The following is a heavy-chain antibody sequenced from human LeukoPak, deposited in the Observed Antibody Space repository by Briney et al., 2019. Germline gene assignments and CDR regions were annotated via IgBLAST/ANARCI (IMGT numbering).Heavy chain of an antibody. Sequence: PGGSLRLSCAASGFTFSSYVMHWVRQAPGKGLEWVGFIRSKAYGGTTEYAASVKGRFTISRDDSKSIAYLQMNSLKTEDTAVYYCTIYFPPGIAAAGTGYWGQGTLVTVSS. CDR1: GFTFSSYV. CDR2: IRSKAYGGTT. D-gene: IGHD6-13*01. CDR3: TIYFPPGIAAAGTGY. J-gene: IGHJ4*02. V-gene: IGHV3-49*04.